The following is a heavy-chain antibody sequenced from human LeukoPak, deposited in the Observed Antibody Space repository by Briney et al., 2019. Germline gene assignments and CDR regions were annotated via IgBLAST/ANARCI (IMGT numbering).Heavy chain of an antibody. CDR2: ISYDGSNK. D-gene: IGHD3-22*01. Sequence: GGSLRLSCAASGFTFSSYAMHWVRQAPGKGLEWVAVISYDGSNKYYADSVKGRFTISRDNSKNTLCLQMNSLRAEDTAVYYCASFPLSMIVVSGDFDYWGQGTLVTVSS. J-gene: IGHJ4*02. V-gene: IGHV3-30-3*01. CDR3: ASFPLSMIVVSGDFDY. CDR1: GFTFSSYA.